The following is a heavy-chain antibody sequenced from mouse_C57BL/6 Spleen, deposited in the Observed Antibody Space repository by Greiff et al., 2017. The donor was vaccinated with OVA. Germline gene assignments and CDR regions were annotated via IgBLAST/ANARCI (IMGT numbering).Heavy chain of an antibody. CDR2: LDPETGGT. J-gene: IGHJ2*01. Sequence: QVQLQQSGAELVRPGASVTLSCKASGYTFTDYEMHWVTQTPVHGLEWIGALDPETGGTASNQKFKGKAILTADKSSSTAYMEIRSLTSEDSAVYYCNLLYYYGSPGCDYWGQGTTLTVSS. CDR1: GYTFTDYE. V-gene: IGHV1-15*01. CDR3: NLLYYYGSPGCDY. D-gene: IGHD1-1*01.